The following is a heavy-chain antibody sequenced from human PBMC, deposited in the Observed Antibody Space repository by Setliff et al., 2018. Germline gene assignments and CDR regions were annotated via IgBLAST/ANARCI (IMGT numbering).Heavy chain of an antibody. CDR2: INHRGST. CDR3: ARAPGRNIRGDY. CDR1: GGTFSDYY. V-gene: IGHV4-34*01. D-gene: IGHD3-10*01. J-gene: IGHJ4*02. Sequence: PSETLSLTCAAYGGTFSDYYWTWIRQPPGKGLEWIGEINHRGSTNYNPSLKSRATISIDTSKDQFSLKLISVTAADTAVYYCARAPGRNIRGDYWGQGALVTVSS.